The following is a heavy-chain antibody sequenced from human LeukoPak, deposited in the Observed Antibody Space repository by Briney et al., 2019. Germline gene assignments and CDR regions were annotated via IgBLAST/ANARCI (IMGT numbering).Heavy chain of an antibody. D-gene: IGHD5-12*01. V-gene: IGHV4-4*02. CDR1: GGSISSSNW. J-gene: IGHJ4*02. CDR2: IYHSGST. Sequence: SETLSLTCAVSGGSISSSNWWSWVRQPPGRGLEWIGEIYHSGSTNYNPSLKSRVTISVDTSKNQFSLKLSSVTAADTAVYYCARGVGQWLRLVNFDYWGQGTLVTVSS. CDR3: ARGVGQWLRLVNFDY.